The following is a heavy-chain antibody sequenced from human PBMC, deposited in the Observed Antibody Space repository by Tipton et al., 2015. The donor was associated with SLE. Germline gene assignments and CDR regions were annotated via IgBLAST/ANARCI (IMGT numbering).Heavy chain of an antibody. CDR1: GGSISSSSYY. J-gene: IGHJ4*02. V-gene: IGHV4-39*07. CDR3: AKESQLAAAD. Sequence: TLSLTCTVSGGSISSSSYYWGWIRQPPGKGLEWIGSIYYSGSTYYNPSLKSRVTISVDTSKNQFSLKLSSVTAADTAVYYCAKESQLAAADWGQGTLVTVSS. D-gene: IGHD6-13*01. CDR2: IYYSGST.